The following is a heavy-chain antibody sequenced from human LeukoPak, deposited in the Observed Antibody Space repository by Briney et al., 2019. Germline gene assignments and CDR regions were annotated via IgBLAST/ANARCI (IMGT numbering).Heavy chain of an antibody. CDR2: IKKDGSEK. D-gene: IGHD6-19*01. V-gene: IGHV3-7*01. CDR1: DFTFSDHW. J-gene: IGHJ4*02. CDR3: ARGSSSGWYGVDY. Sequence: PGGSLTLSCEASDFTFSDHWMTWVRQVPGKGLEGVADIKKDGSEKNEGDSVRGRFTISRDNAKTSLYLQMNSLRAGDTAVYYCARGSSSGWYGVDYWGQGTLVTVSS.